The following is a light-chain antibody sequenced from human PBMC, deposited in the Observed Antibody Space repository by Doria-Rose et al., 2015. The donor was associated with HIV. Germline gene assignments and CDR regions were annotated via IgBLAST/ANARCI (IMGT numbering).Light chain of an antibody. V-gene: IGKV4-1*01. CDR3: QQYYDTPS. CDR1: QSLLYTSKNY. Sequence: TQSPESLGMSLGERATLNCKSNQSLLYTSKNYLAWYQQKPGQPPKLLIYWASTQQSVVPARFSGSGSGTDFTLTISSLEAEDVAVYYCQQYYDTPSFGPGTTVDIK. CDR2: WAS. J-gene: IGKJ3*01.